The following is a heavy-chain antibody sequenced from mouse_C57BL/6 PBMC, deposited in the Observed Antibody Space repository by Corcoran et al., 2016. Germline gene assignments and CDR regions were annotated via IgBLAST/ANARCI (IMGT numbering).Heavy chain of an antibody. CDR2: INPYNGGT. V-gene: IGHV1-19*01. Sequence: EVQLQQSGPVLVKPGASVKMSCKASGYTFTDYYMNWVKQSHGKSLEWIGIINPYNGGTSYNQKFKGKATLTVDKSSNTAYMELNSLTSEDSAVYYCARQAPYDWIYFDYWGQGTTLTVSS. D-gene: IGHD2-12*01. CDR3: ARQAPYDWIYFDY. J-gene: IGHJ2*01. CDR1: GYTFTDYY.